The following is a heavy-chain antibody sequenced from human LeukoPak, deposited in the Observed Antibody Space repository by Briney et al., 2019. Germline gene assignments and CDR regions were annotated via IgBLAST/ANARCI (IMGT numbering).Heavy chain of an antibody. CDR2: ISAYNGNT. CDR3: ASEGNEYCGGDCWD. Sequence: ASVKVSCKASGYTFTSYGISWVRQAPGQGLEWVGWISAYNGNTNYAQKLQGRVTMTTDTSTSTAYMELRSLRSDDTAVYYCASEGNEYCGGDCWDWGQGTLVTVSS. D-gene: IGHD2-21*02. CDR1: GYTFTSYG. J-gene: IGHJ4*02. V-gene: IGHV1-18*01.